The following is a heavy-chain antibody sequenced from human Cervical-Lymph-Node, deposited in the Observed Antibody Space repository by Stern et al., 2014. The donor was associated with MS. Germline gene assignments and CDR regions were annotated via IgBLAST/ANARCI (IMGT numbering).Heavy chain of an antibody. J-gene: IGHJ4*02. CDR3: ARLRGYNVLTGYLDY. CDR1: GYTFTNYY. V-gene: IGHV1-46*01. D-gene: IGHD3-9*01. Sequence: QMQLVQSGAEVKKPGASVKISCKASGYTFTNYYMHWVRQAPGQGLEWLGIINPSGDSTSYAQKFEGRVTMTRDTSTSTVNMDLSSLTSGDTAVYYCARLRGYNVLTGYLDYWGQGTLVTVSS. CDR2: INPSGDST.